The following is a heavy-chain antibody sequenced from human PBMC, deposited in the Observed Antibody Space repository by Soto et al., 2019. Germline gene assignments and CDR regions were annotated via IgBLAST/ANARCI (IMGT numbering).Heavy chain of an antibody. CDR2: ITSSSTYI. CDR3: ARDRGIFGVVDYYYYMDV. CDR1: GFNFSTYS. J-gene: IGHJ6*03. Sequence: EVQLVESGGGLVKPGGSLRLYCAASGFNFSTYSMNWVRQAPGKGLEWVSSITSSSTYIYYSDSVKGRFTISRDNAKNSLYLQMNSLRAEDTAVYYCARDRGIFGVVDYYYYMDVWGKGTTVTVSS. D-gene: IGHD3-3*01. V-gene: IGHV3-21*01.